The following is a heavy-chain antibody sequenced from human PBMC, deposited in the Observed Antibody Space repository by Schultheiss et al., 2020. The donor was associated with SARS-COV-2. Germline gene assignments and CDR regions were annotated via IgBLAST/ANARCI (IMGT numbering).Heavy chain of an antibody. CDR1: GYTFTSYY. CDR2: INPSGGST. V-gene: IGHV1-46*01. J-gene: IGHJ3*02. CDR3: ARVPGIAVAGAFDI. D-gene: IGHD6-19*01. Sequence: GESLKISCKASGYTFTSYYMHWVRQAPGQGLEWMGIINPSGGSTSYAQKFQGRVTMTRDTSTSTVYMELSSLRSEDTAVYYCARVPGIAVAGAFDIWGQGTMVTVSS.